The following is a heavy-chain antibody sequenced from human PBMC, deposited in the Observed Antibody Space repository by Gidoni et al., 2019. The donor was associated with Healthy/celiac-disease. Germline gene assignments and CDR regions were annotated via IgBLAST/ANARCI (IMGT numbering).Heavy chain of an antibody. CDR2: IWYDGSNK. V-gene: IGHV3-33*01. D-gene: IGHD1-1*01. CDR3: ARGIALLGGNWFDY. Sequence: QVQLVASGGGVVQPGRSLRLSCAASGFTFSSYGMHWVRQAPGKGLEWVAVIWYDGSNKYYADSVKGRFTISRDNSKNTLYLQMNSLRAEDTAVYYCARGIALLGGNWFDYWGQGTLVTVSS. CDR1: GFTFSSYG. J-gene: IGHJ4*02.